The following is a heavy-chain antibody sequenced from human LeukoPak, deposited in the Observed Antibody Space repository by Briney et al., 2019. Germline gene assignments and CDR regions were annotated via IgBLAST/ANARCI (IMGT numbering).Heavy chain of an antibody. V-gene: IGHV3-74*01. CDR2: ITSDGTTT. J-gene: IGHJ6*02. D-gene: IGHD1-14*01. Sequence: GGSLRLSCVASGFTFRSYWMHWVRQAPGKGLVWVSRITSDGTTTTYADSVKGRFTISRDNAKNTLYLQMNSLRAEDTAVYYCAKDIRGSDYYGMDVWGQGTTVTVSS. CDR1: GFTFRSYW. CDR3: AKDIRGSDYYGMDV.